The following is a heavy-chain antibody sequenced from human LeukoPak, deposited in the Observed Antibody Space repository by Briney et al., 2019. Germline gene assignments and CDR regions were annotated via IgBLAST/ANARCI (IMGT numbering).Heavy chain of an antibody. Sequence: GGSLSLSCAASEFTFSSYWMHWVRQAPGKGLVWVSRVNNDGSDRIYADSVKGRFTISRDNAKNTVYLQMNSLRAEDTAVYYCARGGFSHGFDIWGQGAMVTVSS. CDR3: ARGGFSHGFDI. D-gene: IGHD3-3*01. J-gene: IGHJ3*02. CDR1: EFTFSSYW. V-gene: IGHV3-74*01. CDR2: VNNDGSDR.